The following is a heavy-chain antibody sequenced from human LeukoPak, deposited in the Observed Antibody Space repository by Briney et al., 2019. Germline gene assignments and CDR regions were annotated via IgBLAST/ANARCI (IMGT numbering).Heavy chain of an antibody. CDR2: INPNSGGT. D-gene: IGHD1-26*01. J-gene: IGHJ4*02. CDR3: ARLVGATGIVDY. CDR1: GYTFTGYY. Sequence: ASVKVSCKASGYTFTGYYMHWVRQAPGQGLEWMGWINPNSGGTNYAQKFQGRVTMTRDTSISTAYMELSRLRSDDTAVYYCARLVGATGIVDYWGQGTLVTVSS. V-gene: IGHV1-2*02.